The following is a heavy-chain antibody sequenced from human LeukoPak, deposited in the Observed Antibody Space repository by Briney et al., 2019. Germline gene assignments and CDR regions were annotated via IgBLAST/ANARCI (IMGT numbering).Heavy chain of an antibody. CDR3: AREVIAGQLNWFDP. D-gene: IGHD2/OR15-2a*01. V-gene: IGHV4-59*01. J-gene: IGHJ5*02. CDR2: IYYSGST. CDR1: GGSISSYY. Sequence: PSETLSLTCTVSGGSISSYYWSWIRQPPGKGLKWIGYIYYSGSTNYNPSLKSRVTISVDTSKNQFSLKLSSVTAADTAVYYCAREVIAGQLNWFDPWGQGTLVTVSS.